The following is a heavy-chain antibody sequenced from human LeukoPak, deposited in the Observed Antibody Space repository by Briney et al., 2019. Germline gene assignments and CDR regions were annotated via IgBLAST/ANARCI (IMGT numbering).Heavy chain of an antibody. Sequence: GGSLRLSCAASGFTFSSYSMNWVRQAPGKGLEWVSSISSSSSYIYYADSVKGRFTISRDNAKNSLYLQMNSLRAEDTAVYYCARDRVAAAVDYWGQGTLVTVSS. CDR2: ISSSSSYI. J-gene: IGHJ4*02. CDR1: GFTFSSYS. CDR3: ARDRVAAAVDY. D-gene: IGHD6-13*01. V-gene: IGHV3-21*01.